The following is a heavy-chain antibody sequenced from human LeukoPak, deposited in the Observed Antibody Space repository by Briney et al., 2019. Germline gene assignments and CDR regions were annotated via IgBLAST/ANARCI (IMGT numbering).Heavy chain of an antibody. Sequence: ASVKVSCKASGYTFTNYAISWVRQAPGQGLQWMAWISTSDGRINYAQSLQGTVTMTTDTATSTAYMELRSLRFDDTAVYYCARGGAISGFDIWGQGTMVTVS. CDR2: ISTSDGRI. D-gene: IGHD3-10*01. J-gene: IGHJ3*02. CDR1: GYTFTNYA. CDR3: ARGGAISGFDI. V-gene: IGHV1-18*01.